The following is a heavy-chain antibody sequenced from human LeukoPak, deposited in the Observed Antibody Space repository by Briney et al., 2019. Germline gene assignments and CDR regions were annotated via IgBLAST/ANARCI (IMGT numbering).Heavy chain of an antibody. V-gene: IGHV4-59*02. D-gene: IGHD1-26*01. CDR1: GGSVTGYY. J-gene: IGHJ4*02. CDR3: ARVLNSGYSDY. CDR2: IYYSGST. Sequence: SETLSLTCTVSGGSVTGYYWSWLRQPPGKGLEWIGYIYYSGSTNYNPSLKSRVTISVDTSKNQFSLKLSSVTAADTAVYYCARVLNSGYSDYWGQGTLVTVSS.